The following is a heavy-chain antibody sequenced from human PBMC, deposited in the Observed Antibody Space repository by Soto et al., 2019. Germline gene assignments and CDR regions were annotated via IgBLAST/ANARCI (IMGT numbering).Heavy chain of an antibody. D-gene: IGHD3-3*01. CDR1: GDSISSGDSY. V-gene: IGHV4-30-4*01. CDR3: ARGREGGSDSLGSGYYTNWFDP. Sequence: SETLSLTCTVSGDSISSGDSYWSWIRQSPGKGLEWIGYIYSSGITYYNESLKSRVSMSVDTSSNQFSLKMNSVTAADSAVYYCARGREGGSDSLGSGYYTNWFDPWGQGRLVTVSS. J-gene: IGHJ5*02. CDR2: IYSSGIT.